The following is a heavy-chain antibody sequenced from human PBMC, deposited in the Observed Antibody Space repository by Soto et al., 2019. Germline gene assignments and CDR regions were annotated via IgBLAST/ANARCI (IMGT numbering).Heavy chain of an antibody. D-gene: IGHD3-10*01. CDR2: MNPNRGNT. J-gene: IGHJ6*02. CDR1: GYTFTSYD. CDR3: PGGDGGGDYYGMDV. Sequence: ASVKVSCKASGYTFTSYDINWVRQATGQGLEWMGWMNPNRGNTGYAQKFQGRVTMTRNTSISTAYMGLSSLRSEDTAVYYCPGGDGGGDYYGMDVWGQGTTVTVSS. V-gene: IGHV1-8*01.